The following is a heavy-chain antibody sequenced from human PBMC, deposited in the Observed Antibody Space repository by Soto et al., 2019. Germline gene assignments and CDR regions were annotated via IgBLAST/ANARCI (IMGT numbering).Heavy chain of an antibody. V-gene: IGHV3-66*01. CDR2: IYSGGST. D-gene: IGHD6-19*01. CDR1: GFTVSSNY. Sequence: GGSLRLSCAASGFTVSSNYMSWVRQAPGKGLEWVSVIYSGGSTYYADSVKGRFTISRDNSKNTLYLQMKSLRAEDTVVFYCARDRIAVAGNPEYFQHWGQGTLVTVPS. CDR3: ARDRIAVAGNPEYFQH. J-gene: IGHJ1*01.